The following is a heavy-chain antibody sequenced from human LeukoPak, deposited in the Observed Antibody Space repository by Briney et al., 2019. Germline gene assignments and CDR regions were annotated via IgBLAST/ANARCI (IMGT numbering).Heavy chain of an antibody. CDR1: GFTFSSYA. J-gene: IGHJ4*02. D-gene: IGHD3-16*01. V-gene: IGHV3-30*04. Sequence: GGSLRLSCAASGFTFSSYAMHWVRQAPGKGLEWVAVISYDGSNKYYVDSVKGRFTISRDNSKNTLYLQMNSLRAEDMAVYYCAKDGGQGADYWGQGTLVSVSS. CDR3: AKDGGQGADY. CDR2: ISYDGSNK.